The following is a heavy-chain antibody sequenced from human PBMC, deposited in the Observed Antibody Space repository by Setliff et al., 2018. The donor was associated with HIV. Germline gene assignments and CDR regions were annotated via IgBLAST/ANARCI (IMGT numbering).Heavy chain of an antibody. J-gene: IGHJ5*02. V-gene: IGHV4-39*07. CDR3: ARVSRGGSSPGWFDP. CDR1: GGSISSNSYY. Sequence: SETLSLTCTVSGGSISSNSYYWGWIRQPPGKGLEWIGSIYYSGGTYYNPSLKGRVTISVDTSKNQFSLKLSSVTAADTAVYYCARVSRGGSSPGWFDPWGQGTLVTVSS. CDR2: IYYSGGT. D-gene: IGHD6-6*01.